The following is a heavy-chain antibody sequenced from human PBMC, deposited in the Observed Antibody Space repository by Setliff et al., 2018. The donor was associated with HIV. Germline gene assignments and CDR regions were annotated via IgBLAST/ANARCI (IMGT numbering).Heavy chain of an antibody. CDR2: IYTSGNSRYT. D-gene: IGHD3-3*01. Sequence: SETLSLTCIVSGAPISSGTWSWLRQPAGKGLEWIGHIYTSGNSRYTNYNSSLESRVAISLDTSSNQFSLKLSSVTAADTAVYHCAREREAWSAYDSWGQGTLVTVSS. J-gene: IGHJ5*02. CDR1: GAPISSGT. CDR3: AREREAWSAYDS. V-gene: IGHV4-4*07.